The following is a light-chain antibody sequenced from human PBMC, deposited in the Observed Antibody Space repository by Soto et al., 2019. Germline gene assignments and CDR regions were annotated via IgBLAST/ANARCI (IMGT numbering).Light chain of an antibody. J-gene: IGLJ2*01. CDR3: LSYTSRSTLGV. CDR1: NSDIGGYNY. V-gene: IGLV2-14*03. CDR2: DVS. Sequence: QSALTQPASVSGSPGQSITISCTGTNSDIGGYNYVSWYQQHPGKAPKLMIYDVSNRPSGVSYRFSGSKSGNTASLTISGLQAEDDSDYYCLSYTSRSTLGVFGGGTKVTVL.